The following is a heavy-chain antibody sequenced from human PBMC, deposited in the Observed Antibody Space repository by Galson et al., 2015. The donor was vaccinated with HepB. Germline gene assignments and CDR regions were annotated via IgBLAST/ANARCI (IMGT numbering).Heavy chain of an antibody. CDR1: GFTFSSYT. CDR3: AKPTWGGVILYYFDY. D-gene: IGHD3-16*01. Sequence: SLRLSCAASGFTFSSYTMHWVRQAPGKGLEWVAVISSDGGNKYYADSVEGRFTISRDNSKNTLYLQMNSLRAEDTAVYYCAKPTWGGVILYYFDYWGQGTLVAVSS. J-gene: IGHJ4*02. CDR2: ISSDGGNK. V-gene: IGHV3-30*04.